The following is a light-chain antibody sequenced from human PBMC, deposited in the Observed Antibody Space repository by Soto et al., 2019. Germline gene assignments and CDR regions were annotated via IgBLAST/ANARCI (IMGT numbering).Light chain of an antibody. Sequence: DIQMTQSPSYLSASVGDRVTITCRASQSISRNLNWYQQKPVKAPQLLIYAAASLQSGVPSRFSGSGSGTDFTLTISSLQPEDFANYYCQQSYSLPPTFGHGTKVEIK. CDR3: QQSYSLPPT. V-gene: IGKV1-39*01. CDR2: AAA. J-gene: IGKJ1*01. CDR1: QSISRN.